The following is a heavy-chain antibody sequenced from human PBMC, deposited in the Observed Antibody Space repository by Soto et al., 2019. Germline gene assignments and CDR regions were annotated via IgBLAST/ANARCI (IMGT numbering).Heavy chain of an antibody. D-gene: IGHD6-13*01. CDR1: GFSISDDY. CDR3: ARDSGSSKYGLDV. CDR2: ISSSSIYT. V-gene: IGHV3-11*06. J-gene: IGHJ6*02. Sequence: QVQLVESGGGLVKPGGSLRLSCVASGFSISDDYMTWIRQAPGKGLEWVSHISSSSIYTSYAHSVKGRFTISRDNAKNSLYLQINSLTSEDTAVYYCARDSGSSKYGLDVWGQGTTVIVSS.